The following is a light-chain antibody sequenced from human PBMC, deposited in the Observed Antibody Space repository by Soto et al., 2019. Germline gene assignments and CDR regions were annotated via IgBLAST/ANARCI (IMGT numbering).Light chain of an antibody. CDR3: QQYSSSPLIT. CDR1: QRFGSSN. J-gene: IGKJ3*01. V-gene: IGKV3-20*01. CDR2: GTS. Sequence: EIVLTQSPGTLSLSPGERGTLSCRASQRFGSSNLAWYQQKSGQAPRLLIYGTSSRATGVPDRFSGSGSWADFTLTISRLEPEDFAVYFCQQYSSSPLITFGPGTRVDMK.